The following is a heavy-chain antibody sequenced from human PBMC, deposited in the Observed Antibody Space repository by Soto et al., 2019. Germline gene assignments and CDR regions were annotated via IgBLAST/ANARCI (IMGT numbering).Heavy chain of an antibody. D-gene: IGHD5-12*01. V-gene: IGHV1-2*04. CDR2: INPNSGGT. CDR3: ARAHHHMVAPVEV. J-gene: IGHJ4*02. Sequence: QVQLVQSGAEVKKPGASVKVSCKASGYTFTGYYMHWVRQAPGQGLEWMGWINPNSGGTNDAQKFQGWVTMTRDTSISTAYMELSRLRSDDTAVYYCARAHHHMVAPVEVWGQGTLVTVSS. CDR1: GYTFTGYY.